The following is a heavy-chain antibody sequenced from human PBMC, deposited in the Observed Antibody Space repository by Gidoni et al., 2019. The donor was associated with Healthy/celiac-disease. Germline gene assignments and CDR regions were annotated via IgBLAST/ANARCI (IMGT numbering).Heavy chain of an antibody. D-gene: IGHD2-2*01. V-gene: IGHV1-24*01. CDR2: VDPEEGET. J-gene: IGHJ6*02. Sequence: QVQLVQSGAEVTKPGASVKVSCKVSGYTPPELSMHWVRQAPGKGLEWMGGVDPEEGETSYAQKCQGRVTMTEDTSTDTAYIELSSLRSEDTAVYYCATSRYCSSTSCYWEGYYYYYGMDVWGQGTTVTVSS. CDR1: GYTPPELS. CDR3: ATSRYCSSTSCYWEGYYYYYGMDV.